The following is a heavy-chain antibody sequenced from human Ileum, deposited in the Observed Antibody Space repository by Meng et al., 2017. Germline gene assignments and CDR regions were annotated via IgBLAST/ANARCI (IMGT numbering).Heavy chain of an antibody. Sequence: QMQLESAGPGPVRPSETLSLTCTVSGASVSSNNDGWGWIRQPPGKGLEWIGYGSTNHNPSLKSRVTISVDTSKNQFFLTLNSVTAADTAIYYCARDHWGSLDYWGQGILVTVSS. V-gene: IGHV4-61*01. CDR2: GST. J-gene: IGHJ4*02. CDR3: ARDHWGSLDY. CDR1: GASVSSNNDG. D-gene: IGHD7-27*01.